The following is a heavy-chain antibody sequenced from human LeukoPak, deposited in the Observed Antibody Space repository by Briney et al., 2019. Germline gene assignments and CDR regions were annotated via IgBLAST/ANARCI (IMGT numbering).Heavy chain of an antibody. J-gene: IGHJ2*01. CDR3: AKTFVGSSSWYLDL. CDR1: GFTFSSYG. Sequence: GGSLRLSCAASGFTFSSYGMSWVRQAPGKGLEWVSAITGNGGNTFYADSVKGRFTISRDNSKNTLHLHVNSLSAEDTAVYFCAKTFVGSSSWYLDLWGRGTLVTVSS. CDR2: ITGNGGNT. D-gene: IGHD1-26*01. V-gene: IGHV3-23*01.